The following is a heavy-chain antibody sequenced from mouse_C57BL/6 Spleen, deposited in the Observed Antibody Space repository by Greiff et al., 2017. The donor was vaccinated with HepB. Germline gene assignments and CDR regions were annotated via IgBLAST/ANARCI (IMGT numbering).Heavy chain of an antibody. D-gene: IGHD2-12*01. CDR1: GYTFTSYD. V-gene: IGHV1-85*01. J-gene: IGHJ2*01. CDR3: ARLRRAVYFDY. CDR2: IYPRDGST. Sequence: VQLKESGPELVKPGASVKLSCKASGYTFTSYDINWVKQRPGQGLEWIGWIYPRDGSTKYNEKFKGKATLTVDTSSSTAYMELHSLTSEDSAVYFCARLRRAVYFDYWGQGTTLTVSS.